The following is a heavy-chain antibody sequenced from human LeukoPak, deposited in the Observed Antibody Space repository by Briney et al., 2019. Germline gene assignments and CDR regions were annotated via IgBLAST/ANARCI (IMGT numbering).Heavy chain of an antibody. D-gene: IGHD6-13*01. J-gene: IGHJ3*02. Sequence: ASVKVSCKASGYTFTGYYMHWVRQAPGQGLEWMGIINPSGGSTNYAQKFQGRVTMTRDTSTSTVYMEVSSLRSEDTAVYYCARGSQRAFDIWGQGTMVTVSS. V-gene: IGHV1-46*01. CDR1: GYTFTGYY. CDR3: ARGSQRAFDI. CDR2: INPSGGST.